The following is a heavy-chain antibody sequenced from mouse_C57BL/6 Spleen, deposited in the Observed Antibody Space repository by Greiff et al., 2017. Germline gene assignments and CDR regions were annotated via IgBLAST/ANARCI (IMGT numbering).Heavy chain of an antibody. CDR3: ARDYGSSYRFAY. CDR1: GYAFSSSW. CDR2: IYPGDGDT. J-gene: IGHJ3*01. V-gene: IGHV1-82*01. Sequence: QVQLKESGPELVKPGASVKISCKASGYAFSSSWMNWVQQRPGKGLEWIGRIYPGDGDTNYNGKFKGKATLTADQSSSTSYLQLSSLTSEDSAVYFCARDYGSSYRFAYWGQGTLVTVSA. D-gene: IGHD1-1*01.